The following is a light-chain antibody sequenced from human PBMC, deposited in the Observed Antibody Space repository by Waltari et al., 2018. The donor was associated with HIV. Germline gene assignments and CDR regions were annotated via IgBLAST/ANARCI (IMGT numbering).Light chain of an antibody. CDR1: SLRNYY. CDR3: NSRDSSDNHV. J-gene: IGLJ3*02. V-gene: IGLV3-19*01. Sequence: SSDLSQDPAVSVALGQTVRITCQGDSLRNYYASWYQQKPGQAPILVIFGKNKRPSGIPDRFSGANSGNTASLTSTGAQAEDEADYYCNSRDSSDNHVFGGGTKVTV. CDR2: GKN.